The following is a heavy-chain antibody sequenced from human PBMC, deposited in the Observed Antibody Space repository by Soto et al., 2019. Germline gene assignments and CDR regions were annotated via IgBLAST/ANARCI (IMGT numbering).Heavy chain of an antibody. Sequence: ESGGGVVQPGRSLRLSCAASGFTFSSYGMHWVRQAPGKGLEWVAVIWYDGSNKYYADSVKGRFTISRDNSKNTLYLQMNSLRAEDTAVYYCARGIVSYYYYGMDVWVQGTTVTVSS. J-gene: IGHJ6*02. CDR3: ARGIVSYYYYGMDV. CDR2: IWYDGSNK. D-gene: IGHD3-16*02. CDR1: GFTFSSYG. V-gene: IGHV3-33*01.